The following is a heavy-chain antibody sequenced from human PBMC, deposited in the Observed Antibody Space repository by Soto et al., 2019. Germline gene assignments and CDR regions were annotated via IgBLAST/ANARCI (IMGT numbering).Heavy chain of an antibody. J-gene: IGHJ4*02. CDR2: ISYDGSNK. V-gene: IGHV3-30*18. D-gene: IGHD5-12*01. Sequence: GGSLRLSCAASGFTFSSYGMHWVRQAPGKGLEWVAVISYDGSNKYYADSVKGRFTISRDNSKNTLYLQMNSLRAEDTAVYYCAKDDGEMATMGLDYWGQGTLVTVSS. CDR3: AKDDGEMATMGLDY. CDR1: GFTFSSYG.